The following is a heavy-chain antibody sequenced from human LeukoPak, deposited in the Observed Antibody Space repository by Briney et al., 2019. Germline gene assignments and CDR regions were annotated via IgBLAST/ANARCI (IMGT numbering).Heavy chain of an antibody. V-gene: IGHV3-30*02. D-gene: IGHD1/OR15-1a*01. CDR2: IRYDGTNK. J-gene: IGHJ4*02. CDR3: AKSRGEQLYFRDFDY. CDR1: GFTFSRFG. Sequence: PGGSLRLSCAASGFTFSRFGMHWVRQAPGKGLQCVAFIRYDGTNKFYADSVKGRFTMSRDDPKNTLYLQMNSLSAEDTAVYYCAKSRGEQLYFRDFDYWGQGTLFTVAS.